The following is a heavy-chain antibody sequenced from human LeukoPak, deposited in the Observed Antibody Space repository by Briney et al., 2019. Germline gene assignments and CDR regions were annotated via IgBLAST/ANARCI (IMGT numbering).Heavy chain of an antibody. J-gene: IGHJ4*02. Sequence: SETLSLTCTVSGYSISSGYYWGWIRQPPGKGREWIGTIYHSGSTSYNPSLKSRVTISVDTSKTQFSLKLTSVTAADTAVYYCARVRGYCSSTICYRYYFDYWGQGTLVTVSS. CDR1: GYSISSGYY. V-gene: IGHV4-38-2*02. D-gene: IGHD2-2*01. CDR2: IYHSGST. CDR3: ARVRGYCSSTICYRYYFDY.